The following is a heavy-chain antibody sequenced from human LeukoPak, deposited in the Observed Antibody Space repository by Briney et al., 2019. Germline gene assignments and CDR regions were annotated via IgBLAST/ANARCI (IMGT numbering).Heavy chain of an antibody. CDR1: GGSISSYY. J-gene: IGHJ4*02. CDR3: ARVIQDCSGGSCYSIDY. V-gene: IGHV4-59*01. CDR2: IYYSGST. D-gene: IGHD2-15*01. Sequence: SETLSLTCTASGGSISSYYWSWIRQPPGKGLEWIGYIYYSGSTNYNPSLKSRVTISVDTSKNQFSLKPSSVTAADTAVYYCARVIQDCSGGSCYSIDYWGQGTLVTVSS.